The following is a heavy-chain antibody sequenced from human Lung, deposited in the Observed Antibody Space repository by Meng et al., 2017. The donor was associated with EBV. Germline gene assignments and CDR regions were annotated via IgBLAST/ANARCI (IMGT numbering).Heavy chain of an antibody. D-gene: IGHD6-6*01. J-gene: IGHJ5*02. V-gene: IGHV4-30-4*08. CDR3: ARVYSSSSVLPGP. CDR2: IYDSGST. CDR1: VCSITFGDSY. Sequence: VGLRESAPGLVKPSQSPARTCTCSVCSITFGDSYWSWIRQPPGKGLEWSGYIYDSGSTSYNPSLMSRVTRSVYTSRNQFSRKLTSVTAADTAVYYCARVYSSSSVLPGPWGQGTLVTVSS.